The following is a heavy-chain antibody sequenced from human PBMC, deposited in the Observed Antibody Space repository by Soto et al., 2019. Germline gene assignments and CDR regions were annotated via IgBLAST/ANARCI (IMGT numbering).Heavy chain of an antibody. V-gene: IGHV5-51*01. CDR3: ARHHGSPGSYFGLDV. Sequence: GESLKISCKGSVYSFTSYWINWFRQMPGKGLEWMGIIYPGDSDTRYSPSFQGQVTISADKSIDTAYLQWRSLEASDTAVYYCARHHGSPGSYFGLDVWGQGTTVTVSS. CDR2: IYPGDSDT. D-gene: IGHD6-13*01. CDR1: VYSFTSYW. J-gene: IGHJ6*02.